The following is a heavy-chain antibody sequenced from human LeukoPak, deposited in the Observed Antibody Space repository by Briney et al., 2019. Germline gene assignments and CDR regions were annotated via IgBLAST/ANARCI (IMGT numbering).Heavy chain of an antibody. J-gene: IGHJ4*02. CDR1: GFTFSSYG. Sequence: PGGSLRLSCAASGFTFSSYGMHWVRQAPGKGLEWVAVIWCDGSNKYYADSVRGRFTISRDNSKNTLYLQMNSLRAEDTAVYYCARGLQLIVVVPAAIQGYWGQGTLVTVSS. D-gene: IGHD2-2*02. CDR3: ARGLQLIVVVPAAIQGY. V-gene: IGHV3-33*01. CDR2: IWCDGSNK.